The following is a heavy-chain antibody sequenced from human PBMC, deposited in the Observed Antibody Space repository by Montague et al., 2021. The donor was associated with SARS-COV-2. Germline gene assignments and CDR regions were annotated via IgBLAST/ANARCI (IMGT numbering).Heavy chain of an antibody. D-gene: IGHD2-15*01. V-gene: IGHV4-34*01. CDR3: ARLREGVVPSPILGDGPYYSHYYMDV. CDR1: GTSFSGYY. Sequence: SETLSLTCAVHGTSFSGYYWNWIRQPPGKGLEWIGEINHGGSTKYSPSLKRRLTISADTSKNQFSLKLTSVAAADTAVYYCARLREGVVPSPILGDGPYYSHYYMDVWGRGTTVTVSS. J-gene: IGHJ6*03. CDR2: INHGGST.